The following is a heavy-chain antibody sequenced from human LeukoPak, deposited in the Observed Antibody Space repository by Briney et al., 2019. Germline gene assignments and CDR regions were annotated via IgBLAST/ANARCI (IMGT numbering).Heavy chain of an antibody. CDR2: INPNSGGT. V-gene: IGHV1-2*02. Sequence: GASVKVSCKASGYTFSSYGISWVRQAPGQGLEWMGWINPNSGGTNYAQKFQGRVTMTRDTSISTAYMELSRLRSDDTAVYYCARVGYYDSRSPFDYWGQGTLVTVSS. CDR1: GYTFSSYG. CDR3: ARVGYYDSRSPFDY. J-gene: IGHJ4*02. D-gene: IGHD3-22*01.